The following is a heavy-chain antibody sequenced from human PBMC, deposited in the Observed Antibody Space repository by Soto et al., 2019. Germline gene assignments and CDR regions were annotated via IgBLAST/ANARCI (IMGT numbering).Heavy chain of an antibody. Sequence: QGQLVESGGGVVQPGRSLRLSCAASGFTFSSYAMHWVRQAPGKGLEWVAVISYDGSNKYYADSVKGRFTISRDNSKNTMSLQINSLTAEDTAVYYCARDVTCGQGTLVTVSS. J-gene: IGHJ5*02. V-gene: IGHV3-30-3*01. CDR2: ISYDGSNK. CDR3: ARDVT. CDR1: GFTFSSYA.